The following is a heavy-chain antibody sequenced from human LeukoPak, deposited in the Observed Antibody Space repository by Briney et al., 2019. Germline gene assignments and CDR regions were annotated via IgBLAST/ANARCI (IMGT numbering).Heavy chain of an antibody. V-gene: IGHV3-23*01. D-gene: IGHD3-10*01. CDR3: AKDFWALGGSIDS. CDR1: GSTFSSYA. CDR2: IIGSGGST. J-gene: IGHJ4*02. Sequence: GGSLRLSCAASGSTFSSYAMSWVRQAPGKGLEWVSVIIGSGGSTYYADSVKGRFTISRDNSKNTLYLQMNSLRAEDTAAYFCAKDFWALGGSIDSWGQGTLVTVSS.